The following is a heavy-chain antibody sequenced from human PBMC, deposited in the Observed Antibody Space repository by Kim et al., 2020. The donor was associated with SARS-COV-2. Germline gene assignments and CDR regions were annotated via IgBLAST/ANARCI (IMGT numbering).Heavy chain of an antibody. Sequence: ASVKVSCKASRYTFTNYNIHWVRQAPAQGLEWMAIITPSSGTTTYARKLQGRVSVTRDTSTSTVYMELSSLRSDDTAVYYRVRGGYDSGSKGGQGTLVTVSS. CDR2: ITPSSGTT. V-gene: IGHV1-46*04. CDR1: RYTFTNYN. D-gene: IGHD3-10*01. J-gene: IGHJ4*02. CDR3: VRGGYDSGSK.